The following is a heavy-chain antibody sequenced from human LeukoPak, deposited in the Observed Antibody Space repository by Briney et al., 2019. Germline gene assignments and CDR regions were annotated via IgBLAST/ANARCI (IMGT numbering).Heavy chain of an antibody. D-gene: IGHD3-22*01. CDR2: INADGAKT. CDR3: ATQTITLVVVISPFDY. V-gene: IGHV3-30*02. Sequence: PGGSLRLSCAASGFTFNNYPMHWVRQAPGKGLLWVALINADGAKTNYADSVKGRFTISRGNSRSTLYLQMNSLRPDDTAVYYFATQTITLVVVISPFDYWGQGALVTVSS. J-gene: IGHJ4*02. CDR1: GFTFNNYP.